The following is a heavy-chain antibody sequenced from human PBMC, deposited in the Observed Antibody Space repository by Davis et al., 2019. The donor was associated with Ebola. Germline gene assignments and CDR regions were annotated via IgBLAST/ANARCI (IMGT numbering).Heavy chain of an antibody. CDR1: GGTFSSYA. D-gene: IGHD2-8*02. V-gene: IGHV1-69*13. CDR2: IIPIFGTA. J-gene: IGHJ6*02. CDR3: AREGYCTGGVCYEASYYYYYGMDV. Sequence: SVKVSCKASGGTFSSYAISWVRQAPGQGLEWMGGIIPIFGTANYAQKFQGRVTITADESTSTAYMELSSLRSEDTAVYYCAREGYCTGGVCYEASYYYYYGMDVWGQGTTVTVSS.